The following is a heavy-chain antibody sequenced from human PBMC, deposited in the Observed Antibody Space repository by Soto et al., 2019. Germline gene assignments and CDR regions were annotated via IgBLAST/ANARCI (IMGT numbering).Heavy chain of an antibody. Sequence: PGESLKISCKGSGYSFTSYWIGWVRQMPGKGLEWMGIIYPGDSDTRYSPSFQGQVTISADKSISTAYLQWSSLKASDTAMYYCASDFYGSGSYTAGFDAFEIWGQGTMVTVSS. V-gene: IGHV5-51*01. CDR2: IYPGDSDT. J-gene: IGHJ3*02. CDR1: GYSFTSYW. D-gene: IGHD3-10*01. CDR3: ASDFYGSGSYTAGFDAFEI.